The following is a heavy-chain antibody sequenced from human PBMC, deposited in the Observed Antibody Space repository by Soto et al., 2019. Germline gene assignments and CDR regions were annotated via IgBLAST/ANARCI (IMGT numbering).Heavy chain of an antibody. CDR3: ARSGYCSGGSCFYYYYYKDV. Sequence: ASVKVSCKASGYTFTSYGISWVRQAPGQGLEWMGWISAYNGNTNYAQKLQGRVTMTTDTSTSTAYMELRSLRSDDTAVYYCARSGYCSGGSCFYYYYYKDVWGKGTTVTVSS. D-gene: IGHD2-15*01. CDR2: ISAYNGNT. V-gene: IGHV1-18*01. J-gene: IGHJ6*03. CDR1: GYTFTSYG.